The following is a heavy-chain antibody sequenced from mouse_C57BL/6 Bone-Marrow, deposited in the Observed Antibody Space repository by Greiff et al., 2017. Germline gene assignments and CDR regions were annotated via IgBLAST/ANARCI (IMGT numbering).Heavy chain of an antibody. D-gene: IGHD1-1*01. CDR2: IHPNSGST. CDR1: GYTFTSYW. J-gene: IGHJ3*01. Sequence: VQLQQPGAELVKPGASVKLSCKASGYTFTSYWMHWVKQRPGQGLEWIGMIHPNSGSTNYNEKFKSKATLTVDKSSSTAYMQLSSLTSEDSAVYYCASPHYYGSSYGFAYWGQGTLVTVSA. CDR3: ASPHYYGSSYGFAY. V-gene: IGHV1-64*01.